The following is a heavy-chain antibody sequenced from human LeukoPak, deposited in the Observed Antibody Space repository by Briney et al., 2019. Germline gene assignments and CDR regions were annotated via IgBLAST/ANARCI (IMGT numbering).Heavy chain of an antibody. CDR1: GFTFSNYA. J-gene: IGHJ4*02. CDR2: INWNGGST. CDR3: ARVPTYYYGSGSYYADY. V-gene: IGHV3-20*04. Sequence: GGSLRLSCAASGFTFSNYAMNWVRQAPGKGLEWVSGINWNGGSTGYADSVKGRFTISRDNAKNSLYLQMDSLRAEDTALYYCARVPTYYYGSGSYYADYWGQGTLVTVSS. D-gene: IGHD3-10*01.